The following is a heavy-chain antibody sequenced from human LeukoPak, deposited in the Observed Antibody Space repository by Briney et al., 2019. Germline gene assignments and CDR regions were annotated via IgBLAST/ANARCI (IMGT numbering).Heavy chain of an antibody. J-gene: IGHJ4*02. Sequence: PRGSHILSCAASGITFSTFAMSWVRQAPGRGLECVSVISGGGDRTYYAETVRGRFTISRDNSKDTLYLQMSSLRADDTAIYYCAKGHSAYGTGFDYWGQGDMVSVSS. CDR2: ISGGGDRT. V-gene: IGHV3-23*01. CDR1: GITFSTFA. CDR3: AKGHSAYGTGFDY. D-gene: IGHD5-12*01.